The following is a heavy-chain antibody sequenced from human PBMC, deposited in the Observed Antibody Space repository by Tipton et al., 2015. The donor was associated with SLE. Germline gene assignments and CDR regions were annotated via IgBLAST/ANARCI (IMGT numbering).Heavy chain of an antibody. CDR3: ARTLGAIAHTVYDAFDI. Sequence: TLSLTCAVSGLSFTSDSPWGWIRQPPGKGLEWIGNIKNSGSTHYNPSLKSRVTMSIDTSKNQFSLRLASVTAADTAVYYCARTLGAIAHTVYDAFDIWGQGKMVTVSS. CDR2: IKNSGST. J-gene: IGHJ3*02. V-gene: IGHV4-28*01. D-gene: IGHD1-26*01. CDR1: GLSFTSDSP.